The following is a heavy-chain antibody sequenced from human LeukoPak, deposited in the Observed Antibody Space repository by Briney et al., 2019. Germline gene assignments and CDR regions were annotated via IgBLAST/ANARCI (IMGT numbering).Heavy chain of an antibody. CDR2: ITPFNGNT. CDR1: GYTFTYRY. D-gene: IGHD2-2*01. V-gene: IGHV1-45*02. J-gene: IGHJ3*02. CDR3: ASAAIPYQLLPDI. Sequence: GASVKVSCKASGYTFTYRYLHWVRQAPGQALEWMGWITPFNGNTNYAQKFQDRVTITRDRSMSTAYMELSSLRSEDTAMYYCASAAIPYQLLPDIWGQGTMVTVSS.